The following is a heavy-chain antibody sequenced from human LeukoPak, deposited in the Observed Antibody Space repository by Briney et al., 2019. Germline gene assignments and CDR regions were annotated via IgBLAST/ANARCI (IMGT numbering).Heavy chain of an antibody. J-gene: IGHJ4*02. CDR3: ARDIAVAAIIPPYFDY. Sequence: ASVKVSCKASIYTFNSYGISWVRHAPGQGLEWMGWISAYNGNTNYAQKLQGRVTMTTDTSTSTAYMELRSLRSDDTAVYYCARDIAVAAIIPPYFDYWGQGTLVTVSS. CDR2: ISAYNGNT. D-gene: IGHD6-19*01. V-gene: IGHV1-18*01. CDR1: IYTFNSYG.